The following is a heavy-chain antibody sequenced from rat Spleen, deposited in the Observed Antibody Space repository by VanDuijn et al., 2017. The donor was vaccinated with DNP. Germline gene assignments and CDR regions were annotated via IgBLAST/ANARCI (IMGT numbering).Heavy chain of an antibody. CDR1: GFTFSDYN. CDR2: IISDGGRT. J-gene: IGHJ2*01. Sequence: EVQLVESGGGLVQPGRSLKLSCAASGFTFSDYNMAWVRQAPKKGLEWVATIISDGGRTYYRDSVKARFTISRDNAKSTLYLQMDSLRSEDTATYYCATHLYTYYPTPYFDYWGQGVMVTVSS. D-gene: IGHD1-9*01. CDR3: ATHLYTYYPTPYFDY. V-gene: IGHV5S10*01.